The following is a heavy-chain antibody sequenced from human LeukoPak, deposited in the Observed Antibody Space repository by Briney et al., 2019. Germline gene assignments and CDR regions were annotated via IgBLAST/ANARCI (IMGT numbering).Heavy chain of an antibody. CDR1: GGSISSYY. D-gene: IGHD5-18*01. CDR3: ASHQRIQLWSFDY. Sequence: SETLSLTCTVSGGSISSYYWSWIRQPPGKGLEWIGYIYYSGSTNYNPSLKSRVTISVDTSKNQFSLKLSSVTAADTAVYYCASHQRIQLWSFDYWGQGTLVTVSS. J-gene: IGHJ4*02. CDR2: IYYSGST. V-gene: IGHV4-59*08.